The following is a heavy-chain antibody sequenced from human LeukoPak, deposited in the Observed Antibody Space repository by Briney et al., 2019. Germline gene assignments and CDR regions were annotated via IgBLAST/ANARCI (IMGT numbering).Heavy chain of an antibody. V-gene: IGHV1-2*02. J-gene: IGHJ4*02. Sequence: ASVKVSCKASGYTFTGYYMHWVRQAPGQGLEWMGWINPNSGGTNYAQKFQGRVTITRDTSASTAYMELSSLRSEDMAVYYCARRGFDYWGQGTLVTVSS. CDR2: INPNSGGT. CDR3: ARRGFDY. CDR1: GYTFTGYY.